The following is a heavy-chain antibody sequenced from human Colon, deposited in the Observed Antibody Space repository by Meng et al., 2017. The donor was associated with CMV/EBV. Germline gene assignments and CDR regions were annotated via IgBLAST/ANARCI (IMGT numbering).Heavy chain of an antibody. CDR3: ARDSNLSGLAY. V-gene: IGHV4-4*07. CDR2: VYNCRHT. J-gene: IGHJ4*02. Sequence: TSSLDCLCSGSSFTCFRRGRVRGPEWKGLVWMGRVYNCRHTNNNPSPKCRVTMSIDTSKNQLSLNVMSVTASDTAVYYCARDSNLSGLAYWGQGTLVTVSS. CDR1: GSSFTCFR. D-gene: IGHD3-10*01.